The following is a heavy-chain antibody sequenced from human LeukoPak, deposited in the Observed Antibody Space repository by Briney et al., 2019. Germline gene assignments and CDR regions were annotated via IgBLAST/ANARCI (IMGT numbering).Heavy chain of an antibody. CDR2: INPNDGGT. Sequence: ASVKVSCKASGYTLTAYFIHWVRQAPGQGLEWMGRINPNDGGTDYAQKFQGRVTMTRDTSISTAYMELSRLRSDDTALYYCARDTDYYDSSGYSLDAFDIWGQGTMVTVSS. D-gene: IGHD3-22*01. CDR1: GYTLTAYF. CDR3: ARDTDYYDSSGYSLDAFDI. J-gene: IGHJ3*02. V-gene: IGHV1-2*06.